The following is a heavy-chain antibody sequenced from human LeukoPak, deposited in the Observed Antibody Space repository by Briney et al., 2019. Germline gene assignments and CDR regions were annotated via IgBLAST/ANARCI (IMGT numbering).Heavy chain of an antibody. CDR3: AKDGLGRGGQIYHDSSGYYGY. J-gene: IGHJ4*02. CDR1: GFTFSDYY. D-gene: IGHD3-22*01. CDR2: ISYDGSNK. Sequence: PGGSLRLSCAASGFTFSDYYMSWIRQAPGKGLEWVAVISYDGSNKYYADSVKGRFTISRDNSKNTLYPQMNSLRAEDTAVYYCAKDGLGRGGQIYHDSSGYYGYWGQGTLVTVSS. V-gene: IGHV3-30*18.